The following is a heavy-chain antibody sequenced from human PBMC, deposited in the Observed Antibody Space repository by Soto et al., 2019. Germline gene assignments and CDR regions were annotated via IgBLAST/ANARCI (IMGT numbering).Heavy chain of an antibody. CDR2: IGGTTDST. Sequence: EVQLLESGGGLVQPGGSLRLSCAASGFTFSSYVMSWVRQAPGKGLDWVSSIGGTTDSTFYADSVKGRFTISRDNSKNTLFLQMNSLRVEDTAVHYCAKGRGTLGAFDIWGQGTMVTVSS. CDR1: GFTFSSYV. V-gene: IGHV3-23*01. CDR3: AKGRGTLGAFDI. D-gene: IGHD1-1*01. J-gene: IGHJ3*02.